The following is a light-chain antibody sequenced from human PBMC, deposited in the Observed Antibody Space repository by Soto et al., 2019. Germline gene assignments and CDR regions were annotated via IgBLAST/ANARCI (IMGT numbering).Light chain of an antibody. CDR1: QSVSSSY. CDR3: QQYGSSPT. J-gene: IGKJ1*01. CDR2: GAS. V-gene: IGKV3-20*01. Sequence: EIVLTQSRGTLSLSPGEGATLSCRASQSVSSSYLAWYQQKPGQAPRLLIYGASSRATGIPDRFSGSGSGTDFTLTISRLEPEDFAVYYCQQYGSSPTFGQGTKVDI.